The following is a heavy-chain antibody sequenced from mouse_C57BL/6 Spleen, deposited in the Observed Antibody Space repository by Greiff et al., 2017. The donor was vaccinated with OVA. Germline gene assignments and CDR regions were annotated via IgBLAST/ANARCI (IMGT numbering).Heavy chain of an antibody. V-gene: IGHV1-55*01. Sequence: QVQQQQPGAELVKPGASVKMSCKASGYTFTSYWITWVKQRPGQGLEWIGDIYPGSGSTNYNEKFKSKATLTVDTSSSTAYMQLSSLTSEDSAVYYCARSPLSGAWFAYWGQGTLVTVSA. D-gene: IGHD1-3*01. CDR1: GYTFTSYW. CDR2: IYPGSGST. CDR3: ARSPLSGAWFAY. J-gene: IGHJ3*01.